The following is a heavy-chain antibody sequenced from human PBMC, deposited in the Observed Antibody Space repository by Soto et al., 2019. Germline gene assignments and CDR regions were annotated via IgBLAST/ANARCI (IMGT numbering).Heavy chain of an antibody. D-gene: IGHD4-4*01. J-gene: IGHJ4*02. Sequence: VRLVESGGGLVSPGGSLRLSCAASGFGFSSYGLNWVRQAPGRGLEWVSYISSTGSSIYYADSVKGRFTASRDNAKNSVYLQMNSLRAEDTALYYCARDLGPDYSRGYWGQGTLVTVSS. CDR3: ARDLGPDYSRGY. V-gene: IGHV3-48*03. CDR1: GFGFSSYG. CDR2: ISSTGSSI.